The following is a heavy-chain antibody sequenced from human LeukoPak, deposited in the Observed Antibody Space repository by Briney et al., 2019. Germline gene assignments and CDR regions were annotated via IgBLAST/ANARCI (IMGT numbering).Heavy chain of an antibody. CDR3: AKSADYIAAAATGIDY. D-gene: IGHD6-13*01. J-gene: IGHJ4*02. CDR2: ISGSGGST. V-gene: IGHV3-23*01. CDR1: GFTFSSYA. Sequence: GGSLILSCAASGFTFSSYAMSWVRQAPGKGLEWVPAISGSGGSTYYADSVKGRFTISRDNYKNTLYLQMNSLRAEDTAVYYCAKSADYIAAAATGIDYWGQGTLVTVSS.